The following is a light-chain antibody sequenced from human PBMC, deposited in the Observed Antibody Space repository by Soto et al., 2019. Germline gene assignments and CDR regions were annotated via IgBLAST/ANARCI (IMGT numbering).Light chain of an antibody. V-gene: IGKV1-33*01. CDR1: EHINNY. Sequence: DIQMTQSPPSLSASVGDRVTITCQASEHINNYLNWYQQIPGKAPKLLIYDASNLAAGAPSRFSGSGSGTAFTFAISGLQPHDVETYYCQQYDSLPLTFGGGTKVDI. CDR2: DAS. J-gene: IGKJ4*01. CDR3: QQYDSLPLT.